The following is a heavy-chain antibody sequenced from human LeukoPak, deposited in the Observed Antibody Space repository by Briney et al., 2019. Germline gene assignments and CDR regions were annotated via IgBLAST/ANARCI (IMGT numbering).Heavy chain of an antibody. CDR1: GFTFSSYA. CDR3: AFRREKWEQGPFDY. CDR2: ISGSGGST. D-gene: IGHD1-26*01. V-gene: IGHV3-23*01. Sequence: PGGSLRLSCAASGFTFSSYAMSWVRQAPGKGLEWVSAISGSGGSTYYADSVKGRFTISRDNSKNTLYLQMNSLRAEDMAVYYCAFRREKWEQGPFDYWGQGTLVTVSS. J-gene: IGHJ4*02.